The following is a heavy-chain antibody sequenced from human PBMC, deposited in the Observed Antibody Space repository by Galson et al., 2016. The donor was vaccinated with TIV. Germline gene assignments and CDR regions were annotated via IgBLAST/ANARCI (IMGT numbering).Heavy chain of an antibody. Sequence: CAISGDSVSSNSAAWNWLRQSPSRGLEWLGRTFYGSKWYNDYAPSVKSRITINPDTSKNQFHLQLNSVTPEDTAVYYCARATPSVFGIIMTLDSWGQGTLVTVSS. CDR1: GDSVSSNSAA. V-gene: IGHV6-1*01. CDR2: TFYGSKWYN. J-gene: IGHJ4*02. CDR3: ARATPSVFGIIMTLDS. D-gene: IGHD3-16*01.